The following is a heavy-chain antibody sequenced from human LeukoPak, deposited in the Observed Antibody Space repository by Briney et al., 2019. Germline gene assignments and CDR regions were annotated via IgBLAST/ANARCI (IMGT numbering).Heavy chain of an antibody. CDR3: AEDCTVGASYWYFDL. V-gene: IGHV3-23*01. CDR1: GVPLRNYA. J-gene: IGHJ2*01. Sequence: GGSLNLSCLASGVPLRNYALSWARQAPGKGLGWFPGFISSGWCGNTFYAGFVKGRFHLFRDSFRKPLFFHLNPLGAEDNAIYYCAEDCTVGASYWYFDLWGRGTLVTVSS. D-gene: IGHD1-26*01. CDR2: FISSGWCGNT.